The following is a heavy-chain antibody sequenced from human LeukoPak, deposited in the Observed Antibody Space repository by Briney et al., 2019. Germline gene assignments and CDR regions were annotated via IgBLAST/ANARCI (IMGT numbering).Heavy chain of an antibody. Sequence: PSETLSLTCTVSGGSISSYYWSWIRQPPGKGLEWIGYIYYSGSTNYNPSLKSRVTISVDTSKNQFSLKLSSVTAADTAVYYCARDRSRYYSRTSCSTYGMDVWGQGTTVTVSS. V-gene: IGHV4-59*01. J-gene: IGHJ6*02. CDR2: IYYSGST. CDR1: GGSISSYY. CDR3: ARDRSRYYSRTSCSTYGMDV. D-gene: IGHD2-2*01.